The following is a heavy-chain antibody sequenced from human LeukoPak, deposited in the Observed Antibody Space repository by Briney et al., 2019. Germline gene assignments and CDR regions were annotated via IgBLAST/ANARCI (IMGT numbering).Heavy chain of an antibody. CDR1: GFSFSVYW. CDR3: AKSVGGNTYFFDY. CDR2: IKTDGSIT. J-gene: IGHJ4*02. Sequence: PGGSLRLSCAASGFSFSVYWMHWVRQAPGKGPVWVSRIKTDGSITDYADSVKGRFTISRDSSKNTLYLQMSSLRAEDTAIFYCAKSVGGNTYFFDYWGQGTLVTVSP. D-gene: IGHD1-26*01. V-gene: IGHV3-74*01.